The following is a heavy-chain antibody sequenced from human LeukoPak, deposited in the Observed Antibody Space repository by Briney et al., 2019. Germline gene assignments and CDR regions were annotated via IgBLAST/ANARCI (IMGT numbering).Heavy chain of an antibody. CDR2: IYYSGST. Sequence: SETLSLTCTVSGGSISSSSYYWGWIRQPPGKGLEWLGSIYYSGSTYYNPSLKSRVTISVDTAKNQFSLKLSSVTAADTAVYYCARHPDFWSGYSFDPWGQGTLVTVSS. V-gene: IGHV4-39*01. CDR1: GGSISSSSYY. J-gene: IGHJ5*02. D-gene: IGHD3-3*01. CDR3: ARHPDFWSGYSFDP.